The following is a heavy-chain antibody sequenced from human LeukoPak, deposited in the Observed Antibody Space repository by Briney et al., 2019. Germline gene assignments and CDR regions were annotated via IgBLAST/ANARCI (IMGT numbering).Heavy chain of an antibody. Sequence: GGSLRLSCAVSGFRFSRYEMNWVSQAPGKGLEWVSYISSSGSTKYYADSVKGRFTISRDNSKNTLYLQMNSLRAEDTAVYYCATGYSSGWTLGYWGQGTLVTVSS. D-gene: IGHD6-19*01. V-gene: IGHV3-48*03. J-gene: IGHJ4*02. CDR3: ATGYSSGWTLGY. CDR1: GFRFSRYE. CDR2: ISSSGSTK.